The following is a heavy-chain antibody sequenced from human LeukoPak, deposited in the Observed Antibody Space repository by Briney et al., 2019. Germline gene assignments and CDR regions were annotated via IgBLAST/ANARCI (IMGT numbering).Heavy chain of an antibody. CDR1: GFTFSSYS. Sequence: GGSLRLSCAASGFTFSSYSMNWVRQAPGKGLEWVSYISSSSTIYYADSVKGRFTISRDNAKNSLYLQMNSPRAEDTAVYYCARKEGVIDHWGQGTLVTVSS. J-gene: IGHJ4*02. CDR3: ARKEGVIDH. D-gene: IGHD3-10*01. CDR2: ISSSSTI. V-gene: IGHV3-48*04.